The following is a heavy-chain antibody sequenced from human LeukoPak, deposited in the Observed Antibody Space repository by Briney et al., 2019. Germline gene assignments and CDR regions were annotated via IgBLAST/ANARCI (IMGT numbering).Heavy chain of an antibody. CDR3: ARGYSSSTICFQYFHH. V-gene: IGHV4-59*01. D-gene: IGHD2-2*01. CDR2: IYYSGST. J-gene: IGHJ1*01. Sequence: SETLSLTCTVSSDSISSSYWSWVRQPPGKGLEWIGYIYYSGSTNYNPSLKSRVAISVDTSKNQFSLKLNSVTAADTAVYYCARGYSSSTICFQYFHHWGQGTLVTVSS. CDR1: SDSISSSY.